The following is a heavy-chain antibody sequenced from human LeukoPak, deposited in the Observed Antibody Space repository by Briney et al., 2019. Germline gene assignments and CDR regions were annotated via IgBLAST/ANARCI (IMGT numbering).Heavy chain of an antibody. Sequence: ASVKVSCKASGGTFSSYAISWVRQAPGQGLEWMGGIIPIFGTANYAQKFQGRVTITTDESTSTAYMELSSLRSEDTAVYYCARECGGGSCYGGGDYWGQGTLVTVSS. CDR2: IIPIFGTA. V-gene: IGHV1-69*05. J-gene: IGHJ4*02. CDR3: ARECGGGSCYGGGDY. D-gene: IGHD2-15*01. CDR1: GGTFSSYA.